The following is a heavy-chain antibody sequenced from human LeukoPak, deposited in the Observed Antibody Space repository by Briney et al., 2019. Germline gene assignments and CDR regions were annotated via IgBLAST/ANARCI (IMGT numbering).Heavy chain of an antibody. CDR1: GGSISSGGYY. D-gene: IGHD2-2*02. Sequence: PSQTLSLTCTVSGGSISSGGYYWSWIRQPPGKGLEWIGYIYHSGSTYYNPSLKSRVTISVDRSKNQFSLKLSSVTAADTAVYYCARDRCSSTSCYTQRGVLGWFDPWGQGTLVTVSS. V-gene: IGHV4-30-2*01. CDR3: ARDRCSSTSCYTQRGVLGWFDP. CDR2: IYHSGST. J-gene: IGHJ5*02.